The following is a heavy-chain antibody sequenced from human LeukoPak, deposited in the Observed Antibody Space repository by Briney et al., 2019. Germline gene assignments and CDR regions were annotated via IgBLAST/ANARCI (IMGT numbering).Heavy chain of an antibody. V-gene: IGHV1-3*01. CDR3: ARGIWSATRVDYYLDN. CDR1: GYTFSGYA. D-gene: IGHD5-24*01. CDR2: INAGNGHT. J-gene: IGHJ4*02. Sequence: ASVKVSCKASGYTFSGYAIHWVRQAPGQRFEWMGWINAGNGHTKYSQNFQGRVTIIRDSSANIVYMELSSLTSEDTAVYYCARGIWSATRVDYYLDNWGQGTLVTVSS.